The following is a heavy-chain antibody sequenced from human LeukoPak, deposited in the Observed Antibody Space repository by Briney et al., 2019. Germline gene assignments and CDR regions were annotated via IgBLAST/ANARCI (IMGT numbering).Heavy chain of an antibody. CDR3: ARGLHYYILTGYLQFDY. J-gene: IGHJ4*02. D-gene: IGHD3-9*01. Sequence: GRSLRLSCAASGFTFNSYAMHWVRQAPGKGLEWVAVISYDGSNKYYADSVKGRFTISRDNSKNTLYLQMNSLRAEDTAVYYCARGLHYYILTGYLQFDYWGQGTLVTVSS. CDR2: ISYDGSNK. V-gene: IGHV3-30*04. CDR1: GFTFNSYA.